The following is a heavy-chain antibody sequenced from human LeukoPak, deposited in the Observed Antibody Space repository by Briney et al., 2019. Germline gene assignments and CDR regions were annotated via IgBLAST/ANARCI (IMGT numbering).Heavy chain of an antibody. CDR3: ARDQRAARPLTSLDY. J-gene: IGHJ4*02. CDR1: GYTFTGYY. V-gene: IGHV1-46*01. D-gene: IGHD6-6*01. Sequence: GSVKVSCKASGYTFTGYYMHWVRQAPGQGLEWMGIINPSGGSTSYAQKFQGRVTMTRDMSTSTVYMELSSLRSEDTAVYYCARDQRAARPLTSLDYWGQGTLVTVSS. CDR2: INPSGGST.